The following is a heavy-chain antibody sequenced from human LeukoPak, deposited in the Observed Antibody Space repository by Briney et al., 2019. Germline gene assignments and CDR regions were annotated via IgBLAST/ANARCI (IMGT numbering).Heavy chain of an antibody. CDR3: ARGRDSSGYYYTPDAFDI. Sequence: PGRSLRLSCAASGFTFSSYGMHWVRQAPGKGLEWVAVISYDGSNKYYADSVKGRFTISRDNSKNTLYLQMNSLRAEDTAVYYCARGRDSSGYYYTPDAFDIWGQGTMVTVSS. J-gene: IGHJ3*02. CDR2: ISYDGSNK. V-gene: IGHV3-30*03. CDR1: GFTFSSYG. D-gene: IGHD3-22*01.